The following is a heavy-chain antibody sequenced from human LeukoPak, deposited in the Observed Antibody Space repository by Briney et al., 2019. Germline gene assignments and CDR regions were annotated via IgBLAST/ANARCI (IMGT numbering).Heavy chain of an antibody. D-gene: IGHD3-22*01. CDR1: GYTFTSYG. CDR3: ARDYDSSGYYPLRRFDY. CDR2: ISGYNGNT. J-gene: IGHJ4*02. V-gene: IGHV1-18*01. Sequence: ASLKVSSKASGYTFTSYGITWVRQAPGQGLEWMGWISGYNGNTNYAQKLQGRVTMTTDTSTSTAYMELRSLGSDDTAAYYCARDYDSSGYYPLRRFDYWGQGTLVTVSS.